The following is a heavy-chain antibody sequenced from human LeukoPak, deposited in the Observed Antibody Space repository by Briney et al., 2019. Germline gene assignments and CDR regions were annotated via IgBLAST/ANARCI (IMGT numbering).Heavy chain of an antibody. CDR2: IYYSGST. D-gene: IGHD3-9*01. V-gene: IGHV4-30-4*01. Sequence: SQTLSLTCTVSGGSISSGDYYWSWIRHPPGKGLEWIGYIYYSGSTYYNPSLKSRVTISVDTSKNQFSLKLSSVTAADTAVYYCARATYYDILTGYLPPAVPTNWFDPWGQGTLVTVSS. CDR1: GGSISSGDYY. CDR3: ARATYYDILTGYLPPAVPTNWFDP. J-gene: IGHJ5*02.